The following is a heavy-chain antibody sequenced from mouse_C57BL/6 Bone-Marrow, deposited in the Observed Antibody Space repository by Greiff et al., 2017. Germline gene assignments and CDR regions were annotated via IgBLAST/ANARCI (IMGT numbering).Heavy chain of an antibody. V-gene: IGHV1-59*01. CDR3: FPAYDYPFAY. Sequence: QVQLKQPGAELVRPGTSVKLSCKASGYTFTSYWMHWVKQRPGQGLEWIGVIDPSDSYTNYNQKFKGKATLTVDTSSSTAYMQLSSLTSEDSAVYYFFPAYDYPFAYWCQGTLVTVSA. CDR2: IDPSDSYT. D-gene: IGHD2-4*01. J-gene: IGHJ3*01. CDR1: GYTFTSYW.